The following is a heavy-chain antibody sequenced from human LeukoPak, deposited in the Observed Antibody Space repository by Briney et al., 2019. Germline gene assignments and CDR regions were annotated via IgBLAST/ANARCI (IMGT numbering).Heavy chain of an antibody. D-gene: IGHD3-10*01. CDR1: GGSFSGYY. CDR3: ARGTGGSGSYYNIDY. V-gene: IGHV4-34*01. Sequence: SETLSLTCAVYGGSFSGYYWCWIRQPPGKGLEWIGEINHSGSTNYNPSLKSRVTISVDTSKNQFSLKLSSVTAADTAVYYCARGTGGSGSYYNIDYWGQGTLVTVSS. J-gene: IGHJ4*02. CDR2: INHSGST.